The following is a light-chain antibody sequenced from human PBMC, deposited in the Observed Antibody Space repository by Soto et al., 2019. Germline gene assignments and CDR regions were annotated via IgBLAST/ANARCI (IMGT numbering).Light chain of an antibody. V-gene: IGKV3-15*01. Sequence: EIVMTQSPATLSVSPGERATLSCRASQSVSSNLAWYQQKPGQAPRLLIYGASTRATGIPARFSGSGSGTEFTLTISSLESEDFAVYYCPQYNSWRPVTFGPGTKVDIK. CDR3: PQYNSWRPVT. CDR2: GAS. J-gene: IGKJ3*01. CDR1: QSVSSN.